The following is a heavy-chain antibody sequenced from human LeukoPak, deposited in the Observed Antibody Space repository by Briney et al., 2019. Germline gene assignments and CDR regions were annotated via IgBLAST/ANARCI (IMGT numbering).Heavy chain of an antibody. CDR1: GCTFTTYA. Sequence: ASVKVSCKASGCTFTTYAMNWVRQAPGQGLEWMGWINTNTGNPTYAQDFTGRFVFSLDTSVSTAYLQISSLKAEDSAVYYCARDDYLAAFGYWGQGTLVTVSS. V-gene: IGHV7-4-1*02. D-gene: IGHD4/OR15-4a*01. CDR2: INTNTGNP. J-gene: IGHJ4*02. CDR3: ARDDYLAAFGY.